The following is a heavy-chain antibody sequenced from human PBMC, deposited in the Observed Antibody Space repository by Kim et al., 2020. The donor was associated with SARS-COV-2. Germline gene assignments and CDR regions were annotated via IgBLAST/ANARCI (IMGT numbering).Heavy chain of an antibody. J-gene: IGHJ4*02. D-gene: IGHD3-10*01. CDR2: IYSGGST. V-gene: IGHV3-66*01. Sequence: GGSLRLSCAASGFIVRNNYMSWVRQAPGKGLEWVSVIYSGGSTYYADSVKGRFTISRDNSKNTLYLQMNSLRAEDTAVYYCARGVINSYFDFWGQGTLVTVSS. CDR3: ARGVINSYFDF. CDR1: GFIVRNNY.